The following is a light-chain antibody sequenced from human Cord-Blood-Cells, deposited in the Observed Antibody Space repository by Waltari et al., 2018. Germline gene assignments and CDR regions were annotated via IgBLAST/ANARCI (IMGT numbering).Light chain of an antibody. Sequence: IRMTQSPASLSASPGDRATISCRASQSVSSNLAWYQQKPGKAPKLLIYGASTMPTGIPARFSGSGSGTDFTLTISCLQSEDFAAYYCQQYNSYPLTFGAGTKVEIK. J-gene: IGKJ3*01. CDR3: QQYNSYPLT. CDR2: GAS. CDR1: QSVSSN. V-gene: IGKV1-8*01.